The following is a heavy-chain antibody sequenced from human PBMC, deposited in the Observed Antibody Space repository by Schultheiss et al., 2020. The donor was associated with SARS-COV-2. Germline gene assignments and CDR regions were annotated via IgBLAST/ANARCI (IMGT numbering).Heavy chain of an antibody. V-gene: IGHV1-18*01. CDR3: AADRGGYDSFDY. CDR2: ISAYNGNT. J-gene: IGHJ4*02. CDR1: GGTFSSYA. D-gene: IGHD5-12*01. Sequence: ASVKVSCKASGGTFSSYAISWVRQAPGQGLEWMGWISAYNGNTNYAQKFQERVTITRDMSTSTAYMELSSLRSEDTAVYYCAADRGGYDSFDYWGQGTLVTVSS.